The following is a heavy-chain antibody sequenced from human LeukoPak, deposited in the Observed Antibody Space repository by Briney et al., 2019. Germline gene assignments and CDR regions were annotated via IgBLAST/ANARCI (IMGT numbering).Heavy chain of an antibody. J-gene: IGHJ4*02. CDR1: GFTFSSYS. V-gene: IGHV3-21*01. CDR2: ISSSSSYI. CDR3: AREEGDGYKY. D-gene: IGHD5-24*01. Sequence: PGGSLRLSCAASGFTFSSYSMNWVRQGPGKGLEWVSSISSSSSYIYYADSVKGRFTISRDNAKNSLYLQMNSLRAEDTAVYYCAREEGDGYKYWGQGTLVTVSS.